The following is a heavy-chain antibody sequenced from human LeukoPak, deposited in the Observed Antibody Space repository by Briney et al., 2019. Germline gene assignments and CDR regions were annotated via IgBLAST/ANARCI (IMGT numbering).Heavy chain of an antibody. D-gene: IGHD5-24*01. V-gene: IGHV1-46*01. J-gene: IGHJ5*02. Sequence: ASVKVSCKASGYTFTSYYMHWVRQAPGQGLEWMGIINPNGGSTSYAQKFQGRVTMTRDMSTSTVYMELSSLRSDDTAVYYCARDNSVRDEAWGFNPWGQGTLVTVSS. CDR3: ARDNSVRDEAWGFNP. CDR2: INPNGGST. CDR1: GYTFTSYY.